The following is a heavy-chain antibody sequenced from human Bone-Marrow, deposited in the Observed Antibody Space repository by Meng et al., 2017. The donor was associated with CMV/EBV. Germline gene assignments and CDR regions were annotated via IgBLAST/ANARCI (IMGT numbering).Heavy chain of an antibody. D-gene: IGHD3-3*01. CDR2: VNPNSGNT. J-gene: IGHJ6*02. CDR1: GYTFTSYD. CDR3: ARAEYYYDFWSGYYNYYYGMDV. Sequence: ASVKVSCKASGYTFTSYDINWVRQATGQGLEWMGWVNPNSGNTGYAQKFQGRVTMTRNTSISTAYMELSSLRSEDTAVYYCARAEYYYDFWSGYYNYYYGMDVWGQGTMVTVSS. V-gene: IGHV1-8*01.